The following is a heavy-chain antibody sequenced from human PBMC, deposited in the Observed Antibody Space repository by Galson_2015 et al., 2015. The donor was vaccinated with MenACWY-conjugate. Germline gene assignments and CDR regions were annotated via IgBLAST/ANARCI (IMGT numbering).Heavy chain of an antibody. Sequence: SLRLSCAASGFTFSDSAIHWVRQAPGKGLEWVAVISYDGSNKYYADSVKGRFTISRDDSNNTLYLQMNGLRPEDTGVYFCAKDRPPRGLTRFYYGMDVWGLGTTVTVSS. V-gene: IGHV3-30*04. J-gene: IGHJ6*02. D-gene: IGHD3/OR15-3a*01. CDR1: GFTFSDSA. CDR2: ISYDGSNK. CDR3: AKDRPPRGLTRFYYGMDV.